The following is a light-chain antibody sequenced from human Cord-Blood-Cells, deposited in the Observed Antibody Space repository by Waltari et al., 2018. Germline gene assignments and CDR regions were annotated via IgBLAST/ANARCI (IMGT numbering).Light chain of an antibody. V-gene: IGKV1-27*01. CDR3: QKYNSAPPT. J-gene: IGKJ3*01. CDR2: AAS. CDR1: QGISNY. Sequence: DIQMTQSPSSLSASVGDRVPITCRTSQGISNYLAWYQQKPGKVPKLLIYAASTLQSGVPSRFSGSGSGTDFTLTISSLQPEDVATYYCQKYNSAPPTVGPGTKVDIK.